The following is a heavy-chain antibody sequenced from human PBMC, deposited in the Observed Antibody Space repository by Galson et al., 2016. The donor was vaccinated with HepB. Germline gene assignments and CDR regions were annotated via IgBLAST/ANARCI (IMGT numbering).Heavy chain of an antibody. V-gene: IGHV3-23*01. J-gene: IGHJ4*02. CDR3: AKGTLPYCSGGTCYPLDY. Sequence: SLRLSCAASGFTFSSYAMIGARQAPGKGLEWLSVITDSGDNSFHAVSVRGRFTISRDNSKNTLYLQMNSLRVEDTAVYYCAKGTLPYCSGGTCYPLDYWGQGTLVTVSS. CDR2: ITDSGDNS. CDR1: GFTFSSYA. D-gene: IGHD2-15*01.